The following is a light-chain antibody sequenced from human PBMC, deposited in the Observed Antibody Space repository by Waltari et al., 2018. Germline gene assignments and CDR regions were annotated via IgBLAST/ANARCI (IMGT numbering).Light chain of an antibody. V-gene: IGKV1-5*03. CDR2: KAS. Sequence: DIQMTQSPSTLSASIGDRVTITCRASQSVNSWLAWYQQKPGKAPKLLIYKASNLDSGVPPRFSGGGSGTEFTLTISSLQPDDFATYYCQQYNSYSLWTFGQGTKVEIK. CDR3: QQYNSYSLWT. CDR1: QSVNSW. J-gene: IGKJ1*01.